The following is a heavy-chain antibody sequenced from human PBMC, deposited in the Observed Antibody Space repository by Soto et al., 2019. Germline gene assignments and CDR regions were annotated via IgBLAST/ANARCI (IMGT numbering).Heavy chain of an antibody. CDR2: IIPMFGTP. J-gene: IGHJ4*02. D-gene: IGHD1-26*01. Sequence: QVQLVQSGAEVKKPGSSVKVSCKASGDAFTNYIFDWVRQAPGQGLEWMGGIIPMFGTPKYAQTFQDRVTISADVSTGTAYLELTSLRFAHTAVYYCARGRDQPPVGLYFDIWGEGTRVTVSS. CDR1: GDAFTNYI. CDR3: ARGRDQPPVGLYFDI. V-gene: IGHV1-69*01.